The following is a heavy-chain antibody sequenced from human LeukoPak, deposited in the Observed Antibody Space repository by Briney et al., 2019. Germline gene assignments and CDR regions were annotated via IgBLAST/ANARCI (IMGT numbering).Heavy chain of an antibody. CDR3: AKAVVPVISQHYFDY. V-gene: IGHV3-53*01. J-gene: IGHJ4*02. Sequence: GGSLRLSCTVSGFTVSSNSMSWVRQAPGKGLEWVSFIYSDNTHYSDSVKGRFTISRDNSKNTLYLRMNSLRAEDTAVYYCAKAVVPVISQHYFDYWGQGTLVTVSS. D-gene: IGHD3-22*01. CDR2: IYSDNT. CDR1: GFTVSSNS.